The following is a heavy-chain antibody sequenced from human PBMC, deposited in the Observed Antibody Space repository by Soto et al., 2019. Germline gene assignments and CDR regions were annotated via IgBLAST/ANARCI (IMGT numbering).Heavy chain of an antibody. CDR1: GFTFSSYS. CDR3: ARQDYDILTGYDGGMDV. V-gene: IGHV3-21*01. D-gene: IGHD3-9*01. J-gene: IGHJ6*02. Sequence: GGSLRLSCAASGFTFSSYSMNWVRQAPGKGLEWVSSISSSSSYIYYADSVKGRFTISRDNAKNSLYLQMNSLRAEDTAVYYCARQDYDILTGYDGGMDVWGRGTTVTVSS. CDR2: ISSSSSYI.